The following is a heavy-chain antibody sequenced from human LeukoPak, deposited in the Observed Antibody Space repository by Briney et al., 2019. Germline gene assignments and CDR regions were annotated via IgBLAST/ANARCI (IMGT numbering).Heavy chain of an antibody. CDR1: GFTVSSNY. V-gene: IGHV3-53*01. CDR2: IYSGGST. J-gene: IGHJ4*02. CDR3: ARVQEDSSSAL. Sequence: GGSLRLSCAASGFTVSSNYMSWVRQAPGKGLEWVSVIYSGGSTYYADSVKGRFTISRDNSKNTLYLQMNSLRAEDTAVYYCARVQEDSSSALWGQGTLVTVSS. D-gene: IGHD6-6*01.